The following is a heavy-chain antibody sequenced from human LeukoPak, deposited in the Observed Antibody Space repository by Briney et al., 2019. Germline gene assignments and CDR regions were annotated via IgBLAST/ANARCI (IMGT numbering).Heavy chain of an antibody. CDR1: GGTFSNYA. CDR3: AREGLYYYMDV. J-gene: IGHJ6*03. V-gene: IGHV1-69*05. CDR2: IITIFGTG. Sequence: GASVKVSCKASGGTFSNYAITWVRQAPGQGLEWMGRIITIFGTGNCAQKFQGRVTITTDESTSTVYMELSSLRSEDTAVYYCAREGLYYYMDVWGKGTTVTVSS.